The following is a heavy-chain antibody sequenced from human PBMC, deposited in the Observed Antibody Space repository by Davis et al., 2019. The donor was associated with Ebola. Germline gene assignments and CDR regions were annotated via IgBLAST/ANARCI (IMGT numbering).Heavy chain of an antibody. Sequence: GESLKISCAASGFTFSSYWMHWVRQAPGKGLLWVSRINPDGSFTYYADSVKGRFTISRDNSKNTLYLQMNSLRAEDTAVYYCARGGGTSSWYGYWGQGTLVTVSS. CDR3: ARGGGTSSWYGY. V-gene: IGHV3-74*01. CDR2: INPDGSFT. CDR1: GFTFSSYW. J-gene: IGHJ4*02. D-gene: IGHD6-13*01.